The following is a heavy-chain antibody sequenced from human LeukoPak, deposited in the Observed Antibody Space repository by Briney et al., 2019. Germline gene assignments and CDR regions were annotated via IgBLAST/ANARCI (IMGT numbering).Heavy chain of an antibody. CDR3: TTDMLLWFGELLFDFDY. J-gene: IGHJ4*02. D-gene: IGHD3-10*01. CDR2: IKTKTDGGTT. V-gene: IGHV3-15*01. Sequence: GGSLRLSCAASGFTFSNAWMSWVRQAPGKGLEWVGRIKTKTDGGTTDYAAPVKGRFTISRDDSKNTLYLQMNSLKTEDTAVYYCTTDMLLWFGELLFDFDYWGQGTLVTVFS. CDR1: GFTFSNAW.